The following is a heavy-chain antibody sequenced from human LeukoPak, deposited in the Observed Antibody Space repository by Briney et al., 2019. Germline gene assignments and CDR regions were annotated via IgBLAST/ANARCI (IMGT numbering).Heavy chain of an antibody. J-gene: IGHJ5*02. CDR3: ATDGAGFDT. CDR2: INIGGTNT. Sequence: SWIRQAPGKGLERLSYINIGGTNTHYADSAKGRFTISRDNAKKSLYLEMNNLRAEDTAVYYCATDGAGFDTWGQGVLVTVSS. V-gene: IGHV3-11*01.